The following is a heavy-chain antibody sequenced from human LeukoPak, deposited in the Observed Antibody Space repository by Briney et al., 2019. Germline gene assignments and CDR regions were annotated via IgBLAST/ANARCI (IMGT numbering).Heavy chain of an antibody. Sequence: GSSVKVSCKVSGGTFSSYAISWVRQAPGQGLEWMGGIIPIFGTANYAQKFQGRVTITTDESTSTAYMELSSLRSEDTAVYYCARDVPQSHAFDNWGQGTMVTVSS. CDR3: ARDVPQSHAFDN. J-gene: IGHJ3*02. CDR2: IIPIFGTA. V-gene: IGHV1-69*05. CDR1: GGTFSSYA.